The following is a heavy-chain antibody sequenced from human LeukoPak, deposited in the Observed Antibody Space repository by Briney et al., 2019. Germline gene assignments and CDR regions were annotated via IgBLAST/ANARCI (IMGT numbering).Heavy chain of an antibody. CDR3: ARGDGAAAGMGDADV. V-gene: IGHV3-21*01. Sequence: KPGGSLRLSCAASGFTFSRYSMNWVRQAPGKGLEWVSSISRNSTYIYYADSLKGRFTVSRDNARNSLYLQVNSLRVEDTAVYCCARGDGAAAGMGDADVWGKGTTVTVSS. CDR2: ISRNSTYI. J-gene: IGHJ6*04. CDR1: GFTFSRYS. D-gene: IGHD6-13*01.